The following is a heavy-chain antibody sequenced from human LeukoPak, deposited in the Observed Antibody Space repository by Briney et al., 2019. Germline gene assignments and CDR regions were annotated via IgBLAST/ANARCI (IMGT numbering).Heavy chain of an antibody. CDR3: ASEYYDSSGVFDY. CDR1: GFTFSSYW. J-gene: IGHJ4*02. CDR2: IKQDGSEK. D-gene: IGHD3-22*01. Sequence: GGSLRLSCAASGFTFSSYWMSWVRQAPGKGLEWVANIKQDGSEKYYVDSVKGRLTISRDNAKNSLYLQMNSLRAEDTAVYYCASEYYDSSGVFDYWGQGTLVTVSS. V-gene: IGHV3-7*03.